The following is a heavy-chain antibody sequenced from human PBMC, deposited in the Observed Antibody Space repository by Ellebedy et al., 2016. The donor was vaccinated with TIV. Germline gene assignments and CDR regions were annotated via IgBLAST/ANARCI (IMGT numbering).Heavy chain of an antibody. J-gene: IGHJ6*02. V-gene: IGHV1-69*13. CDR2: IIPFFPKT. D-gene: IGHD2-21*01. CDR1: GGTFSIYA. Sequence: SVKVSCKASGGTFSIYAISWVRQAPGQGLEWMGGIIPFFPKTNYAQKFKGRVTITADESSGTTYMELSGLTSEDTAVYYCARPARVNDRCLDCPDYYYYGMDVWGQGTTVTVSS. CDR3: ARPARVNDRCLDCPDYYYYGMDV.